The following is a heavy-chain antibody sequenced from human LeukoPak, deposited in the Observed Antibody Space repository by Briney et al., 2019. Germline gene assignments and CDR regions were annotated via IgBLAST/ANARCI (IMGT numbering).Heavy chain of an antibody. V-gene: IGHV5-10-1*01. J-gene: IGHJ6*02. CDR1: GYSFTSYW. D-gene: IGHD2-2*01. CDR3: ALNPGYCSSTSCSKHYYFGMDV. CDR2: IDPSDSYT. Sequence: GESLQISCKGSGYSFTSYWISWVRQMHGKGLEWMGRIDPSDSYTNYSPSFQGHVTISADKSISTAYLQWSSLKASDTAMYYCALNPGYCSSTSCSKHYYFGMDVWGQGTTVTVSS.